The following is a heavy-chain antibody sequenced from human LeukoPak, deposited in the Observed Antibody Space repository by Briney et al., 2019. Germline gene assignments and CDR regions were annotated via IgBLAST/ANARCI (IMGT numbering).Heavy chain of an antibody. V-gene: IGHV1-24*01. J-gene: IGHJ4*02. D-gene: IGHD5-12*01. CDR1: GCTLTKLS. CDR2: FDPEDGET. Sequence: GASVKVSCTVSGCTLTKLSMHWVRQAPGKGLEWMGGFDPEDGETIYAQKFHGRVTMTEDTSTDTAYMELSSLRSEDTAVYYCATVQWLRSRVEKYYFDYWGQGTLVTVSS. CDR3: ATVQWLRSRVEKYYFDY.